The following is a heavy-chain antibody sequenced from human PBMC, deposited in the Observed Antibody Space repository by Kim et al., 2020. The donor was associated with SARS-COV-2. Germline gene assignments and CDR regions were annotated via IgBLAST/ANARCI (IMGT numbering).Heavy chain of an antibody. CDR2: ITGGSGAST. CDR1: GFTFSSYA. V-gene: IGHV3-23*01. Sequence: GGSLRLSCAASGFTFSSYAMSWVRQAPGKGLEWVSAITGGSGASTYYADSVKGRFAISRDNSKNTLYLQMNSLRAEDTAVYYCAKEESSSLGNWGQGTLV. D-gene: IGHD6-6*01. CDR3: AKEESSSLGN. J-gene: IGHJ4*02.